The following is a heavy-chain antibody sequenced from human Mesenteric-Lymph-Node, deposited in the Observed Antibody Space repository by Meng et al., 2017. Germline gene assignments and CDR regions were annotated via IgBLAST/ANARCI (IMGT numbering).Heavy chain of an antibody. CDR2: ISADNGKT. V-gene: IGHV1-18*04. Sequence: AAEVKNPGASVKVSCKASGYTFTNYYMHWVRQAPGQGLEWMGRISADNGKTNYAQKVQGRVTMTADISTSTVYMELSSLRSEDTAVYYCARDILASDWFDPWGQGTLVTVSS. CDR1: GYTFTNYY. D-gene: IGHD2-21*01. J-gene: IGHJ5*02. CDR3: ARDILASDWFDP.